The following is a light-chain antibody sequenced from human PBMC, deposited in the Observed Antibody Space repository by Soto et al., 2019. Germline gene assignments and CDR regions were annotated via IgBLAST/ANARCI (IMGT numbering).Light chain of an antibody. Sequence: DIVMTQSPATLSVSPGERATLSCRASQSVSNNLAWYQQKPGQAPRLLIYGASARATGVPARFSGSGSGTDFTLTISSLQSEDFAVYYCQQYNNWPPVTFGGGTKVEIK. CDR3: QQYNNWPPVT. V-gene: IGKV3D-15*01. J-gene: IGKJ4*01. CDR2: GAS. CDR1: QSVSNN.